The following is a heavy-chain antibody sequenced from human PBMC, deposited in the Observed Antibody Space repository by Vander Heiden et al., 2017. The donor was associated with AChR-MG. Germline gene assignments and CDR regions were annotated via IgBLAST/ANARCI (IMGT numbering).Heavy chain of an antibody. D-gene: IGHD1-7*01. V-gene: IGHV3-53*01. CDR1: GFTVSNNY. CDR3: ARGYMGNYEAGG. Sequence: DVQLVESGGGLIQPGGSLSLSCAASGFTVSNNYMSWVRQDPGKGLEWVSVIYSGGNTYYADSVKGRFTISRDNSKNTLYLQMNSLRADDTAVYYCARGYMGNYEAGGWGQGTLVTVSS. CDR2: IYSGGNT. J-gene: IGHJ4*02.